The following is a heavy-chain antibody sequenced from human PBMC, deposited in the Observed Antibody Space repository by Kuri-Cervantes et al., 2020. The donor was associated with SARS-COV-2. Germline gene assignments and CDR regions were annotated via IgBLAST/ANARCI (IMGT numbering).Heavy chain of an antibody. CDR1: GYTFTGYY. CDR2: INPNSGGT. Sequence: ASVKVSCKASGYTFTGYYMHWVRQAPGQGLEWMGWINPNSGGTNYAQKFQGRVTMTRDTSISTAYMELSRLRSDDTAVYYCARERGSWYVPLRTYYYYYMTSGAKGPRSPSP. J-gene: IGHJ6*03. D-gene: IGHD6-13*01. V-gene: IGHV1-2*02. CDR3: ARERGSWYVPLRTYYYYYMTS.